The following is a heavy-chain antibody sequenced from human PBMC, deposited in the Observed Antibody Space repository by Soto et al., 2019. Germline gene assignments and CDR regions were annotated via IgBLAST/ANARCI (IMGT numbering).Heavy chain of an antibody. D-gene: IGHD3-16*02. V-gene: IGHV1-18*01. CDR3: ARMIYDYVWGSYHQPRAVKDV. Sequence: QVQLVQSGAEVKKPGASVKVSCKASGYTFTSYGISWVRQAPGQGLEWMGWISAYNGNTNYAQKLQGRVTMTTDTSTSTAYMELRSLRSDDTAVYYCARMIYDYVWGSYHQPRAVKDVWGQGTTVTVSS. CDR2: ISAYNGNT. J-gene: IGHJ6*02. CDR1: GYTFTSYG.